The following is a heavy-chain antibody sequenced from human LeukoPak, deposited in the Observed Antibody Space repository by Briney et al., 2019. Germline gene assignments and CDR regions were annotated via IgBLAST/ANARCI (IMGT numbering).Heavy chain of an antibody. CDR3: AKGSRSSWFSLPFDY. Sequence: GGSLRLSCAASGFSFSDYYMSWIRQAPGKGLEWVSYISSSSSYTNYADSVKGRFTISTDNAKKSLYLQMNSLRAEDTAVYYCAKGSRSSWFSLPFDYWGQGTLVTVSS. CDR2: ISSSSSYT. J-gene: IGHJ4*02. V-gene: IGHV3-11*05. CDR1: GFSFSDYY. D-gene: IGHD6-13*01.